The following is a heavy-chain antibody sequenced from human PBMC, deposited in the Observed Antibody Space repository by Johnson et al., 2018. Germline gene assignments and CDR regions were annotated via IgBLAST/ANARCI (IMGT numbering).Heavy chain of an antibody. CDR3: ARVAMGRGPGVLYYYYMDV. D-gene: IGHD3-10*01. CDR1: GGSISSDY. J-gene: IGHJ6*03. V-gene: IGHV4-59*01. CDR2: IYYSGST. Sequence: QVQLQESGPGLVKPSETLSLTCTVSGGSISSDYWSWIRQPPGKGLEWIGYIYYSGSTNYNPSLKSRVTISVNTSKDQFSLKLTSVTAADTAVYYCARVAMGRGPGVLYYYYMDVWGKGTTVTVSS.